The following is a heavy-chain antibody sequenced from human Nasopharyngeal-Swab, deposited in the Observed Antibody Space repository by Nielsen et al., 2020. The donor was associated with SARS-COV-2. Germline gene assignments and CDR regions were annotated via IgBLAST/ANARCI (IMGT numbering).Heavy chain of an antibody. Sequence: GSLRLSCAASGFTFSSYAMHWVRQAPGKGPEWVAVISYDGSNKYYADSVKGRFTISRDNSKNTLYLQMNSLRAEDTAVYYCARDQGGMFDPWGQGTLVTVSS. CDR3: ARDQGGMFDP. J-gene: IGHJ5*02. CDR2: ISYDGSNK. CDR1: GFTFSSYA. V-gene: IGHV3-30-3*01.